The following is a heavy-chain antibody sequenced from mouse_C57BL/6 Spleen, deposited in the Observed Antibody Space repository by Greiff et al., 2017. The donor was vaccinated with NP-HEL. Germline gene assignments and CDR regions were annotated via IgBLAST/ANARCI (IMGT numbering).Heavy chain of an antibody. Sequence: EVQLQQSVAELVRPGASVKLSCTASGFNIKNTYMHWVKQRPEQGLEWIGRIDPANGNTKYVPKFQGKATITADTSSNTAYLQLSSLTSEDTAIYYCAREVFRQLRPYYAMDYWGQGTSVTVSS. J-gene: IGHJ4*01. CDR2: IDPANGNT. D-gene: IGHD3-2*02. CDR3: AREVFRQLRPYYAMDY. V-gene: IGHV14-3*01. CDR1: GFNIKNTY.